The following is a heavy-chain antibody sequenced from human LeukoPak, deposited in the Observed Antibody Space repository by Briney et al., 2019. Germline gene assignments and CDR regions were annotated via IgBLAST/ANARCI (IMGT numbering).Heavy chain of an antibody. Sequence: GGSLRLSCAASGFTFSSYGMHWVRQAPGKGLEWVAFIRYDGSNKYYADSVKGRFTISRDNSKNTLYLQMGSLRAEDMAVYYCARGPRYYDFWSGYYGGFDYWGQGTLVTVSS. V-gene: IGHV3-30*02. J-gene: IGHJ4*02. CDR1: GFTFSSYG. CDR3: ARGPRYYDFWSGYYGGFDY. CDR2: IRYDGSNK. D-gene: IGHD3-3*01.